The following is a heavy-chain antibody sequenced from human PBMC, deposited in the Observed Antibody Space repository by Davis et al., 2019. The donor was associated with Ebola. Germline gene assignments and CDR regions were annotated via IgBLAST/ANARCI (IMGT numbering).Heavy chain of an antibody. D-gene: IGHD2-2*01. CDR3: ARQYQYQLLSPYYYYYMDV. Sequence: PGGSLRLSCKGSGYSFTSYWIGWVRQMPGKGLEWMGIIYPGDSDTRYSPSFQGQVTISADKSISTAYLQWSSLKASDTAMYYCARQYQYQLLSPYYYYYMDVWGKGTTVTVSS. CDR1: GYSFTSYW. CDR2: IYPGDSDT. V-gene: IGHV5-51*01. J-gene: IGHJ6*03.